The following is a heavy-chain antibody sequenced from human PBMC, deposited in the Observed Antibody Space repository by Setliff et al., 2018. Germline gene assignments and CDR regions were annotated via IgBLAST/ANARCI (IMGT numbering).Heavy chain of an antibody. V-gene: IGHV4-39*07. CDR3: ARGETYYNFWSGYYAY. D-gene: IGHD3-3*01. J-gene: IGHJ4*02. Sequence: PSETLSLTCTVSGGSISSSSYYWGRIRQHPGKGLEWIGSIYYSGCTYYNPSLKSRVTISVDTSKNQFSLKLSSVTAADTAVYYCARGETYYNFWSGYYAYWGQGTLVTVSS. CDR2: IYYSGCT. CDR1: GGSISSSSYY.